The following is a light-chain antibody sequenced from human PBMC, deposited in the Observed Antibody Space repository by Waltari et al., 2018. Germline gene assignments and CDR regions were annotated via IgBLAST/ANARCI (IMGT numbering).Light chain of an antibody. CDR1: RGITPS. V-gene: IGKV1-33*01. Sequence: DIQMTQSPSSLSAAVGDRVTITCQATRGITPSLSLFQQRPGKAPQLLIFDASTLQQGVPSRFSGSGSGKTFSFTITRLQPEDSATYYCQHYHNLPYTFGRGTKLQIK. CDR3: QHYHNLPYT. CDR2: DAS. J-gene: IGKJ2*01.